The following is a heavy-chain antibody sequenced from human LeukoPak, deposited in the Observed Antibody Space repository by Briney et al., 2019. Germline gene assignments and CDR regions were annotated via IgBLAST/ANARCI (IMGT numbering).Heavy chain of an antibody. CDR3: ARDPADGDY. Sequence: GGSLRLSCAVSGFTFSSYSMNWVRQAPGKGLEWVSSITSSSSYIYYADSVKGRFTISRDNAKNSLYLQMNSLRAEDTAVYYCARDPADGDYWGQGTLVTVSS. D-gene: IGHD6-13*01. CDR2: ITSSSSYI. CDR1: GFTFSSYS. J-gene: IGHJ4*02. V-gene: IGHV3-21*01.